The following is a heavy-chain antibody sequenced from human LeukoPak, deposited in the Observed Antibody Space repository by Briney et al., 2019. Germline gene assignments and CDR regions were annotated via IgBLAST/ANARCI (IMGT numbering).Heavy chain of an antibody. CDR3: AKDQQQATSGTFDV. V-gene: IGHV3-43D*03. Sequence: GRSLRLSCAASGFTFDDYAMNWVRQAPGKGLEWVSLITWDGSSTYYADSVQGRFTISRDNSKNSLYLQMNSLRAEDAALYYCAKDQQQATSGTFDVWGQGTMVTVSP. CDR2: ITWDGSST. D-gene: IGHD3-10*01. J-gene: IGHJ3*01. CDR1: GFTFDDYA.